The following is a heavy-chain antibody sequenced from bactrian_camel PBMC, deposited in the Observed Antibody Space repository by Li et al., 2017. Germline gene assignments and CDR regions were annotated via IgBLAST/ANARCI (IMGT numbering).Heavy chain of an antibody. Sequence: VQLVESGGGSVQAGGSLRLSCAASGRLYRDYGMYYLAWFRQAPGKGREGVAAIAQDGTIRHADAVKGRFTVSKDSAANTLYLQMNSLKPEDTAMYYCAADPGNTYCSGHFNYWGQGTQVTVS. CDR3: AADPGNTYCSGHFNY. V-gene: IGHV3S53*01. CDR1: GRLYRDYGMYY. D-gene: IGHD2*01. J-gene: IGHJ4*01. CDR2: IAQDGTI.